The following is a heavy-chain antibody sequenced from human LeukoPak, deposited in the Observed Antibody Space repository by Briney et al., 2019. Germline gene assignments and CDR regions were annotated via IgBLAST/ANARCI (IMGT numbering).Heavy chain of an antibody. V-gene: IGHV1-69*05. D-gene: IGHD2-8*01. CDR1: GGTFSSYA. Sequence: SVTVSCKASGGTFSSYAISWVRQAPGQGLEWMGRIIPIFGTANYEQKFQGRVPITTSESKTTAYMELSSLSPEDTARSFFWSFSGGYCTNGECHDGFDLWGQGTMVTVSS. CDR2: IIPIFGTA. CDR3: WSFSGGYCTNGECHDGFDL. J-gene: IGHJ3*01.